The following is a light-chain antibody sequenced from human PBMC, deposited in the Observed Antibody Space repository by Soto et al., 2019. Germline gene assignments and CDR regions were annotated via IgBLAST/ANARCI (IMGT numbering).Light chain of an antibody. CDR3: QQYIHWPPLT. J-gene: IGKJ4*01. Sequence: EIVLTQSPATLSLSPGERATLSCRASQSVSSYLAWYQQKPGQAPRLLIYDASNRATGIPARFSGSGSGTDFTLTISSLEPEDFAVYYCQQYIHWPPLTFGGGTKVEIK. V-gene: IGKV3-11*01. CDR2: DAS. CDR1: QSVSSY.